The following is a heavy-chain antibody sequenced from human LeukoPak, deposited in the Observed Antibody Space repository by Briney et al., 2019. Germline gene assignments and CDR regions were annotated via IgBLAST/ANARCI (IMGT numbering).Heavy chain of an antibody. CDR3: ARVLDSSGWYSFDY. Sequence: RASETLSLTCSVPGGSVSRGSYYWSWIRQPPGKGLECIGYIYYTGSTNYNPSLKSRVTISVDTSKNQFSLKLSSVTAADTAVYYCARVLDSSGWYSFDYWGQGTLVTVSS. CDR1: GGSVSRGSYY. D-gene: IGHD6-19*01. J-gene: IGHJ4*02. CDR2: IYYTGST. V-gene: IGHV4-61*01.